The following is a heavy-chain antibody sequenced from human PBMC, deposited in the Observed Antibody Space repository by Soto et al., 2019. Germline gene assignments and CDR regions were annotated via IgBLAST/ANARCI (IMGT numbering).Heavy chain of an antibody. J-gene: IGHJ6*02. CDR3: ASMADTAMVTPYYYYGMDV. Sequence: GASVKVSCKASGGTFSSYAISWVRQAPGRGLEWMGGIIPIFGTANYAQKFQGRVTITADESTSTAYMELSSLRSEDTAVYYCASMADTAMVTPYYYYGMDVWGQGTTVTVSS. CDR1: GGTFSSYA. CDR2: IIPIFGTA. V-gene: IGHV1-69*13. D-gene: IGHD5-18*01.